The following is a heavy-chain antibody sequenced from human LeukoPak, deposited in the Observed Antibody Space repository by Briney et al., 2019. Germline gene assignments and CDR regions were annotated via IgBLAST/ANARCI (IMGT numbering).Heavy chain of an antibody. Sequence: GRSLRLSCAASGFTFRSYGMHWVRQAPGKGLEGVAVIWYDGSNQYYADSVRGRFTISRDNSKNTLYLQLNSLRAEDTALDYCARDRAGPTLYYFDYWGQGTLVTVSS. CDR1: GFTFRSYG. V-gene: IGHV3-33*01. CDR3: ARDRAGPTLYYFDY. J-gene: IGHJ4*02. D-gene: IGHD1-26*01. CDR2: IWYDGSNQ.